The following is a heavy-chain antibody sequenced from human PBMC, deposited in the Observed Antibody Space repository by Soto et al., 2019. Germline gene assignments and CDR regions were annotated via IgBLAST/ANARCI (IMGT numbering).Heavy chain of an antibody. J-gene: IGHJ3*02. CDR3: ARGDDSSGYYGALDAFDI. CDR1: GFTFSSYG. Sequence: GGSLRLSCAASGFTFSSYGMHWVRQAPGKGLEWVAVIWYDGSNKYYADSVKGRFTISRDNSKNTLYLQMNSLRAEDTAVYYCARGDDSSGYYGALDAFDIWGQGTMVTVS. CDR2: IWYDGSNK. D-gene: IGHD3-22*01. V-gene: IGHV3-33*01.